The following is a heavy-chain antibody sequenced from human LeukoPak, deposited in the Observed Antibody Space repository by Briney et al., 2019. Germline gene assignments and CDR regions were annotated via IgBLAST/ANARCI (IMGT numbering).Heavy chain of an antibody. J-gene: IGHJ3*02. CDR1: GGSISSSSYY. Sequence: PSETLSLTCTVSGGSISSSSYYWGWIRQPPGKGLEWIGSIYYSGSTYYNPSLKSRVTISVDTSKNQFSLKLSSVTAADTAVYYCARHSMSTDAFDIWGQGIMATVSS. CDR3: ARHSMSTDAFDI. CDR2: IYYSGST. V-gene: IGHV4-39*01.